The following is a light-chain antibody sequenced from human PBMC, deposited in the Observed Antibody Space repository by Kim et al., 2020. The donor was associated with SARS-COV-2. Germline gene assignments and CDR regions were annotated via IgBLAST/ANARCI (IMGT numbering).Light chain of an antibody. CDR1: QSVSSY. CDR2: DAS. Sequence: LSPGVRATLSCRASQSVSSYLAWYQQRPGQAPRLLIYDASSRAPGIPARFSGSGSGTDFTLTISSLEPEDFAVYYCQQRSNWPPVFGGGTKVDIK. V-gene: IGKV3-11*01. J-gene: IGKJ4*01. CDR3: QQRSNWPPV.